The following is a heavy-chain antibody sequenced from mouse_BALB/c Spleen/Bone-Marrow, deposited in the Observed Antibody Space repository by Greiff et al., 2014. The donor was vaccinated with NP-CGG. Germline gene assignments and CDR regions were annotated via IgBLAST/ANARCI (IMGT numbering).Heavy chain of an antibody. CDR2: ISYSGST. Sequence: EVQLQQSGPSLVKPSQTLSPTCSVTGDSITSGYWNWIRKFPGNKLEYMGYISYSGSTYYNPSLKSRISITRDTSKNQYYLQLNSVITEDTATYYCARGTGTWFAYWGQGTLVTVSA. CDR3: ARGTGTWFAY. V-gene: IGHV3-8*02. CDR1: GDSITSGY. D-gene: IGHD4-1*01. J-gene: IGHJ3*01.